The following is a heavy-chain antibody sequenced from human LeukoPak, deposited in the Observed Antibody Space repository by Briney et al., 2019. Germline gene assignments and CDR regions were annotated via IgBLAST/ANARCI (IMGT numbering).Heavy chain of an antibody. CDR1: GYTLTSYG. Sequence: ASVKVSGKASGYTLTSYGISWVRQAPGQGLEWMGWISAYNGNANYAQKLQGRVTMTADTSTSTAYMELRSLRSDDTAVYYCARGTAAGASHYYYYYGMDVWGQGTTVTVSS. J-gene: IGHJ6*02. D-gene: IGHD6-13*01. CDR3: ARGTAAGASHYYYYYGMDV. CDR2: ISAYNGNA. V-gene: IGHV1-18*01.